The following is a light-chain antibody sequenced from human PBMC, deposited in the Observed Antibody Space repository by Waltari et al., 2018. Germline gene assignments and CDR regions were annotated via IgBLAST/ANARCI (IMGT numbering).Light chain of an antibody. J-gene: IGKJ4*01. CDR2: DAS. CDR3: QQRSNWPPT. Sequence: ELVLTQSPATLSLSPGERATLSCRASQSVSSYLAWYQQKPGQAPRLLIYDASNRATGIPARFSGSGSGTDFTLTISSLEPDDFAVYYCQQRSNWPPTFGGGTKVEIK. V-gene: IGKV3-11*01. CDR1: QSVSSY.